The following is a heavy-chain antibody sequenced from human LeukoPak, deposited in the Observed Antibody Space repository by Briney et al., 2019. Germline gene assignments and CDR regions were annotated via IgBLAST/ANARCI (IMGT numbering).Heavy chain of an antibody. CDR1: GFTFSSYA. D-gene: IGHD2-15*01. V-gene: IGHV3-23*01. CDR2: ISGSGGST. Sequence: LSGGSLRLSCAASGFTFSSYAMSWVRQAPGKGLEWVSAISGSGGSTYYADSVKGRFTISRDNYKNRLYVQMNSLRAEDTAVYYCAKDTQSDVWGQGTTVTVSS. CDR3: AKDTQSDV. J-gene: IGHJ6*02.